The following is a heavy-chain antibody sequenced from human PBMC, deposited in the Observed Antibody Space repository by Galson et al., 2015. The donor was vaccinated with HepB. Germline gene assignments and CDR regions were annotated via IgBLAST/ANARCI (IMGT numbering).Heavy chain of an antibody. CDR2: IIPIFGTA. CDR1: GGTFSSYA. Sequence: SVKVSCKASGGTFSSYAISWVRQAPGQGLEWMGGIIPIFGTANYAQKFQGRVTITADKSTSTAYMELSSLRSEDTAVYYCARDTQAYSYGSDYYYYGMDVWGQGTTVTVSS. CDR3: ARDTQAYSYGSDYYYYGMDV. V-gene: IGHV1-69*06. J-gene: IGHJ6*02. D-gene: IGHD5-18*01.